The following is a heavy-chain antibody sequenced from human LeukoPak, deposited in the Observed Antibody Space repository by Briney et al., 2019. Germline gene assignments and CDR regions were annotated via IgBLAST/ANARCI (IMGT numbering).Heavy chain of an antibody. D-gene: IGHD4-11*01. CDR3: ARRGAVTSFDY. CDR2: ISSSSSYI. V-gene: IGHV3-21*01. Sequence: GGSLRLSCAASGFTFSSYGMHWVRQAPGKGLEWVSSISSSSSYIYYADSVKGRFTISRDNAKNSLYLQMNSLRAEDTAVYYCARRGAVTSFDYWGQGTLVTVSS. J-gene: IGHJ4*02. CDR1: GFTFSSYG.